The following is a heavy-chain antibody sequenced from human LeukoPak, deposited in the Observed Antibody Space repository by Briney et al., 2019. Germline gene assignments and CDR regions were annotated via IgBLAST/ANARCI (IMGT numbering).Heavy chain of an antibody. D-gene: IGHD5-24*01. V-gene: IGHV3-21*01. CDR3: ARDARRDGYNPFDY. Sequence: SGGSLRLSCAASGFTFSSYSMNWVRQAPGKGLEWVSSISSSSSYIYYADSVKGRFTISRDNAKNSLYLQMNSLRAEDTAVYYCARDARRDGYNPFDYWGQGTLVTVSS. CDR1: GFTFSSYS. CDR2: ISSSSSYI. J-gene: IGHJ4*02.